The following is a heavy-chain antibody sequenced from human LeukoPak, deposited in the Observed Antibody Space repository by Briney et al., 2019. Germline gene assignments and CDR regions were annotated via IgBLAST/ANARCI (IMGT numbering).Heavy chain of an antibody. CDR3: AKDTLYSSSSLDY. V-gene: IGHV3-43*02. CDR1: GFTFDDYA. CDR2: IGGDGGHT. Sequence: GGSLRPSCAASGFTFDDYAMHWVRHAPGKGLEWVSLIGGDGGHTYYADSVKGRFTISRDNRRNSLFLQMNSLGPEDTALYYCAKDTLYSSSSLDYWGQGTLVTVSS. D-gene: IGHD6-6*01. J-gene: IGHJ4*02.